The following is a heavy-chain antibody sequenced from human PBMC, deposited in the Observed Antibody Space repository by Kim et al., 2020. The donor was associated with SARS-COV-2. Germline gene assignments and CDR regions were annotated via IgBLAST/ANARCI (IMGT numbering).Heavy chain of an antibody. V-gene: IGHV4-39*01. CDR3: TRTTVDSRMVALY. Sequence: SETLSLTCTVSGGSIRSNDYHWGWIRQPPGKGLEWIGSIYYTGSTYYNPSLKSRVTISVDTSKNQFSLRLSPVAAADTAFYYCTRTTVDSRMVALYWGQG. CDR2: IYYTGST. CDR1: GGSIRSNDYH. J-gene: IGHJ4*02. D-gene: IGHD4-17*01.